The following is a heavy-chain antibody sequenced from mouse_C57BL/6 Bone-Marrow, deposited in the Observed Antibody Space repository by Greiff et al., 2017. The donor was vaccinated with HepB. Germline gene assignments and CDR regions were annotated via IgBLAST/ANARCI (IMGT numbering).Heavy chain of an antibody. CDR3: ARWFDSNWYFDV. Sequence: VQLQQSGAELARPGASVKLSCKASGYTFTSYGISWVKQRTGQGLEWIGEIYPRSGNTYYNEKFKGKATLTADKSSGTAYMELRSLTSEDSAVYFCARWFDSNWYFDVWGTGTTVTVSS. J-gene: IGHJ1*03. D-gene: IGHD2-2*01. CDR2: IYPRSGNT. CDR1: GYTFTSYG. V-gene: IGHV1-81*01.